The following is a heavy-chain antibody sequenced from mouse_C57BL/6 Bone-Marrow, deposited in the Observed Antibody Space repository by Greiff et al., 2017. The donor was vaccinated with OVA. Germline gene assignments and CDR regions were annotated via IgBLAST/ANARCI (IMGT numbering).Heavy chain of an antibody. CDR3: ARRDYYGSRDLDY. V-gene: IGHV1-19*01. J-gene: IGHJ2*01. Sequence: VQLQQSGPVLVKPGASVKMSCKASGYTFTDYYMNWVKQSHGKSLEWIGVINPYNGGTSYNQKFKGKATLTVDKSSSTAYMELNSLTSEDSAVYYCARRDYYGSRDLDYWGQGTTLTVSS. CDR2: INPYNGGT. D-gene: IGHD1-1*01. CDR1: GYTFTDYY.